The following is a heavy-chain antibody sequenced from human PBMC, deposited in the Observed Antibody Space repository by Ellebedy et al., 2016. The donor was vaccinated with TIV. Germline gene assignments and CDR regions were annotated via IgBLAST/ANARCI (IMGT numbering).Heavy chain of an antibody. CDR1: GGSISTFY. CDR3: ARWVGHFDF. D-gene: IGHD1-26*01. J-gene: IGHJ4*02. V-gene: IGHV4-59*01. CDR2: IYYIGIT. Sequence: MPSETLSLTCNVSGGSISTFYWSWIRQPPGKGLEFIGYIYYIGITNYNPSLERQVAISIDTCENQFSLRLSSVTTADTAVYYCARWVGHFDFWGQGAQVTVSS.